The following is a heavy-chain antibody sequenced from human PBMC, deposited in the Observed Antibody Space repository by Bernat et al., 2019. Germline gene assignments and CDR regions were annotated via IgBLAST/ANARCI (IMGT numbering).Heavy chain of an antibody. CDR2: ISGSGGST. CDR3: AKENSWFGELLHFDY. V-gene: IGHV3-23*01. J-gene: IGHJ4*02. D-gene: IGHD3-10*01. CDR1: GFTSSSYA. Sequence: EVQLLESGGGLVQPGGSLRLSCAASGFTSSSYAMSWVRQAPGKGRAWVSAISGSGGSTYYADSVKGRFTISRDNSKNTLYLQMNSLRAEDAAVYYCAKENSWFGELLHFDYWGQGTLVTVSS.